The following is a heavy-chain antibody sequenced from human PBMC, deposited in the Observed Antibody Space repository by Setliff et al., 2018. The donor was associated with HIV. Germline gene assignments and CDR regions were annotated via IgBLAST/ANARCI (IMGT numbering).Heavy chain of an antibody. CDR1: GFTFSSYE. Sequence: GESLKISCAASGFTFSSYEFNWVRQAPGKGLEWLSYMSSTGHTIHYADSVKGRFTISRDYAKNSLYLQMDSLRPEDTAIYYCTRGGLVGAQSHFDYWGQGTLVTVSS. V-gene: IGHV3-48*03. D-gene: IGHD1-26*01. CDR2: MSSTGHTI. CDR3: TRGGLVGAQSHFDY. J-gene: IGHJ4*02.